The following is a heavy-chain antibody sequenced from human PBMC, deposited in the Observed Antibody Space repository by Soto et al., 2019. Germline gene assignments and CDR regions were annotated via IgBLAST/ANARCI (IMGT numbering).Heavy chain of an antibody. D-gene: IGHD5-12*01. CDR3: ARGRWQRLLFEL. V-gene: IGHV4-59*01. Sequence: PSETLSLTCTVSGGSISSYYWSWIRQPPGKGLEWIGYIYNSGSTSYNPSLKSRVTISVDTSKNQFSLKLSSVTAADTAVYYCARGRWQRLLFELWGQGALVTVSS. CDR2: IYNSGST. CDR1: GGSISSYY. J-gene: IGHJ4*02.